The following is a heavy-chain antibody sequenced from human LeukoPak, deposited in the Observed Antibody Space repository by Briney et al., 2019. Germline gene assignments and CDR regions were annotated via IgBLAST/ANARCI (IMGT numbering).Heavy chain of an antibody. CDR2: ITSSSSI. Sequence: GGSLRLSCAASGFIFSSFTFNWVRQAPGQGLEWLSSITSSSSIYYADSVKGRFTISRDNANNSLYLQMNSLRDEDTAVYYCARAPSPNWYFDLWGRGTLVTVSS. J-gene: IGHJ2*01. CDR1: GFIFSSFT. V-gene: IGHV3-48*02. CDR3: ARAPSPNWYFDL.